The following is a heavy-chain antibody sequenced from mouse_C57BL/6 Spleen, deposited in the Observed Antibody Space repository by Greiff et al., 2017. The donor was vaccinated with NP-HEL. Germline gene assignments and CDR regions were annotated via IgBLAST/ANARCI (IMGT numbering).Heavy chain of an antibody. CDR1: GYTFTDYN. J-gene: IGHJ3*01. CDR2: INPNNGGT. CDR3: GSLGHYYGYDFAY. D-gene: IGHD2-2*01. V-gene: IGHV1-22*01. Sequence: EVQLQQSGPELVKPGASVKLSCKASGYTFTDYNMHWVKQSHGKSLEWIGYINPNNGGTSYTQKFKGKATLTVNKSSSTAYLELRSLTSEESAVYYYGSLGHYYGYDFAYWGQGTLVTVSA.